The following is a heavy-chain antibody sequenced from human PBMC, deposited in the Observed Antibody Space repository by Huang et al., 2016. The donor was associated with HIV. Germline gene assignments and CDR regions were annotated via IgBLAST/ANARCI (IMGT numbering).Heavy chain of an antibody. CDR2: IYYSGNN. V-gene: IGHV4-39*01. J-gene: IGHJ4*02. D-gene: IGHD1-20*01. CDR3: ARPLTGTTALGY. Sequence: QLQLQESGPGLVKPSETLSLSCTVSGSSISSSYYWGWIRQPPGKGMEWIGNIYYSGNNSYNPSLKSRVTISVDTSKNHISLKVDSVTAADTAVYYCARPLTGTTALGYWGQGTLVTVSS. CDR1: GSSISSSYY.